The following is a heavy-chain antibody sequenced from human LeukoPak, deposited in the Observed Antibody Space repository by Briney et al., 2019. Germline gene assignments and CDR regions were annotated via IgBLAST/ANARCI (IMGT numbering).Heavy chain of an antibody. D-gene: IGHD3-10*01. CDR1: GYTFTGYY. V-gene: IGHV1-2*02. CDR3: ARVPTMVRGVPYSYYMAV. CDR2: INPNSGGT. J-gene: IGHJ6*03. Sequence: ASVKVPCKASGYTFTGYYMHWVRQAPGQGLEWMGWINPNSGGTNYAQKFQGRVTMTRDTSISTAYMELSRLRSDDTAVYYCARVPTMVRGVPYSYYMAVWGRAPTVTVSS.